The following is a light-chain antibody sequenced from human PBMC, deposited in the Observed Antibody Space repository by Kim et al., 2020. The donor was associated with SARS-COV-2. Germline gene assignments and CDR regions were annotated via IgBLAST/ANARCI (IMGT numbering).Light chain of an antibody. CDR2: WAS. Sequence: RATINCKSSQSVLHSSNNKNYLAWYQHKPGQPPKLLIYWASTRESGVPDRFSGSGSGTDFTLAISNLQAEDVAVYYCQQYLTTPRSFGQGTKLEI. CDR3: QQYLTTPRS. J-gene: IGKJ2*03. CDR1: QSVLHSSNNKNY. V-gene: IGKV4-1*01.